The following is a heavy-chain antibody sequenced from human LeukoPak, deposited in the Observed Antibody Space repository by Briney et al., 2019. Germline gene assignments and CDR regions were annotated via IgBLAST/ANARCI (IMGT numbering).Heavy chain of an antibody. J-gene: IGHJ6*02. CDR3: ARDLSEPHWYSSGWSLDV. Sequence: GGSLRLSCAASGFTFSSYSMNWARQVRQAPGKGLEWLSYISSSSSTIYYADSVKGRFTISRDNAKNSLYLQMNSLRAEDTAVYYCARDLSEPHWYSSGWSLDVWGQGTTVTVSS. CDR1: GFTFSSYS. V-gene: IGHV3-48*04. D-gene: IGHD6-19*01. CDR2: ISSSSSTI.